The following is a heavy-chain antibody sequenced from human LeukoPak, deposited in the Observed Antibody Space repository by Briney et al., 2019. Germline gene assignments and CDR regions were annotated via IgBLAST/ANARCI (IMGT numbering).Heavy chain of an antibody. D-gene: IGHD6-13*01. CDR2: IIPIFGTA. J-gene: IGHJ4*02. CDR3: ARAAEQQLIASFDY. CDR1: GGTFSGYA. V-gene: IGHV1-69*13. Sequence: SVKVSCKASGGTFSGYAISWVRQAPGQGLEWMGGIIPIFGTANYAQKFQGRVTITADESTSTAYMELSSLRSEDTAVYYCARAAEQQLIASFDYWGQGTLVTVSS.